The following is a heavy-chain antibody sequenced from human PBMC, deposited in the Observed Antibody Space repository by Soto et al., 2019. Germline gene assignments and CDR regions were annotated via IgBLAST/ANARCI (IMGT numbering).Heavy chain of an antibody. V-gene: IGHV1-18*04. CDR2: ISAYNGNT. D-gene: IGHD2-21*01. CDR3: ASGPFLAYWGGECALAI. Sequence: SVMVSCKASGYTFTSYGISWVRQAPGQGLEWMGWISAYNGNTNYAQKLQGRVTMTTDTSTSTAYMELRSLRSDDTAVYYCASGPFLAYWGGECALAICGQGTLGTGSS. CDR1: GYTFTSYG. J-gene: IGHJ1*01.